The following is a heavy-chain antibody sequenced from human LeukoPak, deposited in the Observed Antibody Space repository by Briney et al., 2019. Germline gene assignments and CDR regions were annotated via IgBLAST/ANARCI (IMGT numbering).Heavy chain of an antibody. CDR3: ARGESSPDAFDI. Sequence: GGSLRLSCAASGFTFSSYAMSWVRQAPGKGLEWVSVIYSGGSTYYADSVKGRFTISRDNPKNTLYLQMNSLRAEDTAVYYCARGESSPDAFDIWGQGTMVTVSS. CDR2: IYSGGST. J-gene: IGHJ3*02. CDR1: GFTFSSYA. V-gene: IGHV3-66*01.